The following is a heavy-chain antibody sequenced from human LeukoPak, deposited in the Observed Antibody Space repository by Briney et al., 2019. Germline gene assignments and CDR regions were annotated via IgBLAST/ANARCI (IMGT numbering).Heavy chain of an antibody. D-gene: IGHD3-9*01. V-gene: IGHV3-23*01. Sequence: PGGSLRLSCAASGFTFSNYAMTWVRQAPGKGLECVSLISGSGGSTHYVDSVKGRFTTSRDNSKNTLYLQMNSLRAEDTAVYYCAKQATGNYGIYDYWGQGTLVTVSP. CDR2: ISGSGGST. J-gene: IGHJ4*02. CDR1: GFTFSNYA. CDR3: AKQATGNYGIYDY.